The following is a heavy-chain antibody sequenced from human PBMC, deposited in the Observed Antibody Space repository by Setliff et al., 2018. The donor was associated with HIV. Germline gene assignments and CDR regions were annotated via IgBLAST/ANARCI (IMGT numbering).Heavy chain of an antibody. V-gene: IGHV1-18*01. CDR3: ARDPAFRRYYDILTGYSPSWFDP. J-gene: IGHJ5*02. Sequence: ASVKVSCKASGYTFTSYDINWVRQAPGQGLEWMGWISAYNGNTNHAQKLQGRVTMTTDTSTSTAYMELRSLRSDDTAVYYCARDPAFRRYYDILTGYSPSWFDPWGQGTLVTVSS. CDR1: GYTFTSYD. D-gene: IGHD3-9*01. CDR2: ISAYNGNT.